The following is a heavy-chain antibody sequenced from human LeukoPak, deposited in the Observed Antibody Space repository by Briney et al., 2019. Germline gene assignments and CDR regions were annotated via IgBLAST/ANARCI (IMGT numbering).Heavy chain of an antibody. J-gene: IGHJ5*02. D-gene: IGHD6-19*01. V-gene: IGHV4-59*01. Sequence: PSETLSLTCTVSGGSISSYYWSWIRQPPGKGLEWIGYIYYSGSTNYNPSLKSRVTISVDTSKNQFSLKLSSVTAADTAVYYCARGVEVRSGWLMRGTRPENWFDPWGQGTLVTVSS. CDR2: IYYSGST. CDR1: GGSISSYY. CDR3: ARGVEVRSGWLMRGTRPENWFDP.